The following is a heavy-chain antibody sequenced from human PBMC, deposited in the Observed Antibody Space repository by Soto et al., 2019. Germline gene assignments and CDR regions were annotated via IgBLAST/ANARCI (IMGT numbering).Heavy chain of an antibody. CDR2: IYHSGST. J-gene: IGHJ3*02. CDR3: ARARYQLLSGDSAFDI. V-gene: IGHV4-4*02. Sequence: QVQLQESGPGLVKPSGTLSLTCAVSSGSISSSNWWSWVRQPPGKGLEWIGEIYHSGSTNYNPSLKSRVTISVHKSKNQFSLKLSSVTAADTAVYYCARARYQLLSGDSAFDIWGQGTMVTVSS. D-gene: IGHD2-2*01. CDR1: SGSISSSNW.